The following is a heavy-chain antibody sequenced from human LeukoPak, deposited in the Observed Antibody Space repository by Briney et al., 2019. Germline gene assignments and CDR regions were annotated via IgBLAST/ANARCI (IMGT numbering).Heavy chain of an antibody. CDR3: ARSCSSTSCYGRAFDI. Sequence: GGSLRLSCAASGFTFSSYSMNWVRQAPGKGLEWVSSISSSSSYIYYADSVKGRFTISRDSAKNSLYLQMNSLRAEDTAVYYCARSCSSTSCYGRAFDIWGQGTMVTVSS. CDR2: ISSSSSYI. D-gene: IGHD2-2*01. V-gene: IGHV3-21*01. CDR1: GFTFSSYS. J-gene: IGHJ3*02.